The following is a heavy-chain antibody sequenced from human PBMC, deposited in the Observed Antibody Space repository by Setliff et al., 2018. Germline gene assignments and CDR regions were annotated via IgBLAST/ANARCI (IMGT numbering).Heavy chain of an antibody. CDR2: ISVYKGNT. CDR3: ARDPQTPFFDY. J-gene: IGHJ4*02. D-gene: IGHD2-15*01. V-gene: IGHV1-18*01. Sequence: ASVKVSCKTSGYTFTTYGISWVRQAPGQGLEWMGWISVYKGNTNYAQKLQGRVTMTTDTSTSTAYMELRSLRSDDTAVYYCARDPQTPFFDYWGQGTLVTVSS. CDR1: GYTFTTYG.